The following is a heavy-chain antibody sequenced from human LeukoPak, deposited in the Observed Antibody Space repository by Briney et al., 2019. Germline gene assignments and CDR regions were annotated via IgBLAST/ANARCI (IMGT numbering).Heavy chain of an antibody. CDR3: ARGLIVGASGD. Sequence: ASVTVSCKASGYTFTSYYMHWVRQAPGQGLERMGIINPSGGSTSYAQKFQDRVTMTRDTSTSTVYMELSSLRSEDTAVYYCARGLIVGASGDWGQGTLVTVSS. V-gene: IGHV1-46*01. J-gene: IGHJ4*02. CDR2: INPSGGST. D-gene: IGHD1-26*01. CDR1: GYTFTSYY.